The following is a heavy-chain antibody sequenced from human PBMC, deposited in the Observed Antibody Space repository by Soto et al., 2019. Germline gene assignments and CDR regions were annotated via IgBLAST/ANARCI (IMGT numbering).Heavy chain of an antibody. Sequence: SVKVSCKASGGTFSSYAISWVRQAPGQGLEWMGGIIPIFGTANYAQKYQGRVTITADESTSTAYMELSSLRSEDTAVYYCARRITIFGVVTNDAFDIWGQGTMVTVSS. D-gene: IGHD3-3*01. CDR1: GGTFSSYA. J-gene: IGHJ3*02. CDR3: ARRITIFGVVTNDAFDI. V-gene: IGHV1-69*13. CDR2: IIPIFGTA.